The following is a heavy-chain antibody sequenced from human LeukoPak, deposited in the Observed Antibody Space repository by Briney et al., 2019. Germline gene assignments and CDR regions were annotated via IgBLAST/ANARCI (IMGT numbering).Heavy chain of an antibody. CDR1: GFAFSTNW. Sequence: GGSLRLSCAASGFAFSTNWMHWVRQAPGKGLVWVSHISTDARTITYADFVKGRFTISRDNAKNTLYLQMNSLRAEDTAVYYCAKDNAYYYADYWGQGTLVTVSS. V-gene: IGHV3-74*01. CDR2: ISTDARTI. D-gene: IGHD3-10*01. J-gene: IGHJ4*02. CDR3: AKDNAYYYADY.